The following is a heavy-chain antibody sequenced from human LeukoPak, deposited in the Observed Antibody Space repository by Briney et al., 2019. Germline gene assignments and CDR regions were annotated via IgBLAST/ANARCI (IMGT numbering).Heavy chain of an antibody. Sequence: ASVKVSCKASGYTLTSYGISWVRQAPGQGFEWMGWISAYNGNTNYAQKLQGRVTMTTDTSTRTAYMELRSLRSDDTAVYYCARDPEPNGYSYGYAGYWGQGTLVTVSS. CDR1: GYTLTSYG. CDR3: ARDPEPNGYSYGYAGY. D-gene: IGHD5-18*01. V-gene: IGHV1-18*01. CDR2: ISAYNGNT. J-gene: IGHJ4*02.